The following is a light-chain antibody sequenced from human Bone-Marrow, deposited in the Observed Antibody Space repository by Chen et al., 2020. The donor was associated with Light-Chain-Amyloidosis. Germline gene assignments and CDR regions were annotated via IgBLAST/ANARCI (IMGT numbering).Light chain of an antibody. CDR3: MQVPQTPIA. Sequence: DIVMTQSPLSLPVTPGEPASISCRSSQSLLYSNGNNYLDWYLQKPGQSPQLLIYLGSNRASGVPDRFSGSGSGTDFTRKISRVEAEDVGIYYCMQVPQTPIAYGQGTRLDIK. CDR2: LGS. V-gene: IGKV2-28*01. J-gene: IGKJ5*01. CDR1: QSLLYSNGNNY.